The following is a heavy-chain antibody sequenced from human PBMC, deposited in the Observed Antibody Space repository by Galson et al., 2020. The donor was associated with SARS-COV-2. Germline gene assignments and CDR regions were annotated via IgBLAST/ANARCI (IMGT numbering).Heavy chain of an antibody. J-gene: IGHJ5*02. D-gene: IGHD7-27*01. Sequence: SQTLSLTCVISGDSVSTDNAAWNWIRQSPSRGLEWLGRIYYMSTWKSDYAPSVRSRMTINADTSKNQFSLELTSVTPEDSAVYYCARADLGRRWVGWFDPWGQGTLVTVSS. V-gene: IGHV6-1*01. CDR1: GDSVSTDNAA. CDR3: ARADLGRRWVGWFDP. CDR2: IYYMSTWKS.